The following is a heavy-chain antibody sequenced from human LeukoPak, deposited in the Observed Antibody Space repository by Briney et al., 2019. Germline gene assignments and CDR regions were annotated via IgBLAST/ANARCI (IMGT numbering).Heavy chain of an antibody. D-gene: IGHD3-10*01. CDR2: ISPSGGST. V-gene: IGHV1-46*01. J-gene: IGHJ4*02. CDR1: GYTFTSNY. Sequence: ASVKVSCKAFGYTFTSNYMHWVRQAPGQGPEWMGVISPSGGSTTYAQKFQGRVTLTRDMSTSTDYLELSSLRSEDTAVYYCAREVVRGVIAYWGQGTLVTVSS. CDR3: AREVVRGVIAY.